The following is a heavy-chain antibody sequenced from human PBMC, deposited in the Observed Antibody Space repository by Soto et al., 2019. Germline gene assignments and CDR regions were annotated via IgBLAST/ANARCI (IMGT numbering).Heavy chain of an antibody. J-gene: IGHJ3*02. CDR2: INSDGSST. Sequence: EVQLVESGGGLVQPGGSLRLSCAASGFTFSSYWMHWVRQAPGKGLVWVSRINSDGSSTSYADSVKGRFTISRDNAKNTLYLQMNSLRAEDTAVYYCARGTPYYYDSSGSAFDIWGQGTMVTVSS. CDR1: GFTFSSYW. D-gene: IGHD3-22*01. CDR3: ARGTPYYYDSSGSAFDI. V-gene: IGHV3-74*01.